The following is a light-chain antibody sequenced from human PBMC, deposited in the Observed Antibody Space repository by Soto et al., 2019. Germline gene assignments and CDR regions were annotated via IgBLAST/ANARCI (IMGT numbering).Light chain of an antibody. CDR2: DAS. Sequence: EIVLTQSPATVSLSPGERATLSCRASQSVSSYLAWYQQKPGQAPRLLIYDASNRATGIPARFSGSGSGTDFTLTISSLEPEDFAVYYCLQCSKWPLTCGGGTKVEIK. CDR1: QSVSSY. V-gene: IGKV3-11*01. CDR3: LQCSKWPLT. J-gene: IGKJ4*01.